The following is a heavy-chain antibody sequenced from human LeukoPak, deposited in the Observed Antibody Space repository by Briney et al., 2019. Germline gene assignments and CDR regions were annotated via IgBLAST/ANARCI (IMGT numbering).Heavy chain of an antibody. D-gene: IGHD2-2*01. CDR3: ARGYQLLFGGWFDP. V-gene: IGHV1-69*04. CDR1: GGTFSSYA. Sequence: SVKVSCKASGGTFSSYAISWVRQATGQGLEWMGRIIPILGIANYAQKFQGRVTITADKSTSTAYMELSSLRSEDTAVYYCARGYQLLFGGWFDPWGQGTLVSVSS. CDR2: IIPILGIA. J-gene: IGHJ5*02.